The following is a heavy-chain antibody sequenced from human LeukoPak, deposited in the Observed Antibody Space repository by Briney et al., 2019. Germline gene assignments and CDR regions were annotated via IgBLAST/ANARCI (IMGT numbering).Heavy chain of an antibody. J-gene: IGHJ4*02. CDR3: ARDFRRPWGY. CDR1: GGSFSGYY. D-gene: IGHD7-27*01. V-gene: IGHV4-34*01. CDR2: INHSGST. Sequence: SETLSLTCAVYGGSFSGYYWSWIRQPPGKGLEWIGEINHSGSTNYNPSLKSRVTISVDTSKNQFSLKLSSVTAADTAVYYCARDFRRPWGYWGQGTLVTVSS.